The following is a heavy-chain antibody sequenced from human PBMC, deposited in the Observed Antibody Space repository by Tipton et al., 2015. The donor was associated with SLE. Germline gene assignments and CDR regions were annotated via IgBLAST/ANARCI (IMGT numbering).Heavy chain of an antibody. D-gene: IGHD6-13*01. V-gene: IGHV4-59*12. CDR3: ARGTGGGNTTWYDYFDY. Sequence: LRLSCTVSGGSISSYYWSWIRQPPGNGLEWIGYIYYSGSTNYIPSLKSRVTLSIDTSKNQFSLKLSSVTAADTAVYYCARGTGGGNTTWYDYFDYWGHGTLVTVSS. CDR1: GGSISSYY. CDR2: IYYSGST. J-gene: IGHJ4*01.